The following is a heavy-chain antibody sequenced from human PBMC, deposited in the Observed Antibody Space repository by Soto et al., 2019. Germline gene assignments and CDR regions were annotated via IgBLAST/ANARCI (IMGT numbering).Heavy chain of an antibody. CDR3: ARGREDCSSTSCPVYYFDY. CDR2: INHSGST. Sequence: SKTLSLTCAVYGGSFSGYYWSWIRQPPGKGLEWIGEINHSGSTNYNPSLKSRVTISVDTSKNQFSLKLSSVTAADTAVYYCARGREDCSSTSCPVYYFDYWGQGTLVTVSS. CDR1: GGSFSGYY. V-gene: IGHV4-34*01. J-gene: IGHJ4*02. D-gene: IGHD2-2*01.